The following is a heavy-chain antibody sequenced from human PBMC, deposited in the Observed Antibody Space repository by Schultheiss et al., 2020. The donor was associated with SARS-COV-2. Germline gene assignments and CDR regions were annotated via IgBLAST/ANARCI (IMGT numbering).Heavy chain of an antibody. D-gene: IGHD3-3*01. J-gene: IGHJ5*02. Sequence: ASVKVSCKASGYTFNSYGISWVRQAPGQGLEWMGWINPNSGGTNYAQKFQGRVTMTRDTSISTAYMELSRLRSDDTAVYYCARAGYDFWSGYYTGWFDPWGQGTLVTVAS. CDR2: INPNSGGT. CDR3: ARAGYDFWSGYYTGWFDP. CDR1: GYTFNSYG. V-gene: IGHV1-2*02.